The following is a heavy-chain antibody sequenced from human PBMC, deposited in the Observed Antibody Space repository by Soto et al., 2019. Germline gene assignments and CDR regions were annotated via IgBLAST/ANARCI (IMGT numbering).Heavy chain of an antibody. D-gene: IGHD6-6*01. CDR2: IKSANDGGTT. Sequence: EVQLVESGGGSVKPGDSLRLSCAASGFTFVDAWMSWVRQAPGQGLEWLGRIKSANDGGTTDYPVFVKGRFAISRDDSKNTVFLDMNGLETEDTAMYYCTTDRGIGPRPIFDSWGQGSLVTVSS. J-gene: IGHJ4*02. CDR3: TTDRGIGPRPIFDS. V-gene: IGHV3-15*01. CDR1: GFTFVDAW.